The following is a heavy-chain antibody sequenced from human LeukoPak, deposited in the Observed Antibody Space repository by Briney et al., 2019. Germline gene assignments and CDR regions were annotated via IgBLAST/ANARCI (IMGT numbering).Heavy chain of an antibody. CDR2: ISGSGGST. CDR1: GFTFSSYA. D-gene: IGHD2-8*01. V-gene: IGHV3-23*01. CDR3: AKRGDIVLMVYAMYFDY. Sequence: GGSLRLSCAASGFTFSSYAMSWVRQAPGKGLEWVSAISGSGGSTYYADSVKGRFTISRDNSKNTLYLQMNSLRAEDTAVYYCAKRGDIVLMVYAMYFDYWGRGTLVTVSS. J-gene: IGHJ4*02.